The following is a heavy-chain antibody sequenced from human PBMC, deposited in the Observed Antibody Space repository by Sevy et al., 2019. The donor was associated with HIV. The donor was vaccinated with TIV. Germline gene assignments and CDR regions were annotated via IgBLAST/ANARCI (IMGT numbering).Heavy chain of an antibody. CDR1: GFTFGDYA. D-gene: IGHD3-22*01. Sequence: GGSLRLSCTGSGFTFGDYAMSWFRQAPGMGLEWVGFIRSKDYGGATEYAASVKGRFTISSDDSNSITDLQMNSLNTEDTADYYCTRGYYYDSSGYSDYWGQGTLVTVSS. CDR2: IRSKDYGGAT. CDR3: TRGYYYDSSGYSDY. V-gene: IGHV3-49*03. J-gene: IGHJ4*02.